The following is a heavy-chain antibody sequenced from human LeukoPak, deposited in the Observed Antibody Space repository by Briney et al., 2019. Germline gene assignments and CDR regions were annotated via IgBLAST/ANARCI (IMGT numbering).Heavy chain of an antibody. V-gene: IGHV1-18*01. J-gene: IGHJ5*02. CDR3: ARDGLDYYGSGTYYPNYNWFDP. Sequence: ASVKVSRKSSGYTFTAFGFSWVRQAPGQGLEWMGWISADTTRTIYTEKLQDRVTMTTDTPTSTTYMELRSLRSDDTAVYYCARDGLDYYGSGTYYPNYNWFDPWGQGTLVTVSS. CDR1: GYTFTAFG. CDR2: ISADTTRT. D-gene: IGHD3-10*01.